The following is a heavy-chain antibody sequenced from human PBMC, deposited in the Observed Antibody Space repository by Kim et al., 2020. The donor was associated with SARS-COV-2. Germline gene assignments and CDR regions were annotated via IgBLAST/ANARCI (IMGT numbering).Heavy chain of an antibody. Sequence: GGSLRLSCAASGFTFSSYAMAWVRQAPQKGLEWVSGTNAIGTATYYADSVKGRFTISRDNSKNVLYLQMDSLSAEDTAVYFCAKRQSCTSASCYGMDVWG. D-gene: IGHD2-2*01. CDR3: AKRQSCTSASCYGMDV. CDR2: TNAIGTAT. V-gene: IGHV3-23*01. J-gene: IGHJ6*01. CDR1: GFTFSSYA.